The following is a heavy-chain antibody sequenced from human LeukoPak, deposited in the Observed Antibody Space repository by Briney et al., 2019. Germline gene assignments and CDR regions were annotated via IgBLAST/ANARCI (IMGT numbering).Heavy chain of an antibody. V-gene: IGHV3-49*04. CDR2: IRSKAYGGTT. Sequence: GGSLRLSCAASGFTFSSYAMSWVRQAPGKGLEWVGFIRSKAYGGTTEYAASEKGRFTISRDDSKSIAYLQMNSLKTEDTAVYYCTREEYSSGWHSSDYWGQGTLVTVSS. CDR1: GFTFSSYA. J-gene: IGHJ4*02. CDR3: TREEYSSGWHSSDY. D-gene: IGHD6-19*01.